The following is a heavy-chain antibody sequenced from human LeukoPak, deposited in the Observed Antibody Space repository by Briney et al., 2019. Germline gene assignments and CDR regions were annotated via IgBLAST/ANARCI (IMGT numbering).Heavy chain of an antibody. Sequence: QTGGSLRLSCAASGFTFDDYAMHWVRQAPGKGLEWVSGISWNSGSIGYADSVKGRFTISRDNAKNSLYLQMNSLRAEDTALYYCAKDLTFGELSDWGQGTLVTVSS. CDR1: GFTFDDYA. CDR2: ISWNSGSI. V-gene: IGHV3-9*01. CDR3: AKDLTFGELSD. J-gene: IGHJ4*02. D-gene: IGHD3-10*01.